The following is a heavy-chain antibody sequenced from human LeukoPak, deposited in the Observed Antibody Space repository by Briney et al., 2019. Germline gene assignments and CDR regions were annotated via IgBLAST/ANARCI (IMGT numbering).Heavy chain of an antibody. CDR3: ARGGGVDS. CDR2: ISNSGSII. D-gene: IGHD2-15*01. V-gene: IGHV3-11*01. CDR1: GFTFSDCY. Sequence: PGGSLRLSCAASGFTFSDCYMSWIRQAPGKGLEWVSYISNSGSIIYYADSMKGRFTISRDNAKNSLYLQMNSLRAEDTAVYFCARGGGVDSWGQGTLVTVSS. J-gene: IGHJ4*02.